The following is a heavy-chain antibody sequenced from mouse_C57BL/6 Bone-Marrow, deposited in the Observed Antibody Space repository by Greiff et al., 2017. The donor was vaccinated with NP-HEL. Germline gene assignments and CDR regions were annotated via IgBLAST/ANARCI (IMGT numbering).Heavy chain of an antibody. V-gene: IGHV5-9*01. CDR2: ISGGGGNT. J-gene: IGHJ1*03. CDR1: GFTFSSYT. D-gene: IGHD2-3*01. CDR3: ARRRIYDGYYERYFDV. Sequence: EVQGVESGGGLVKPGGSLKLSCAASGFTFSSYTMSWVRQTPEKRLEWVATISGGGGNTYYPDSVKGRFTISRDNAKNTLYLQMSSLRSEDTALYYCARRRIYDGYYERYFDVWGTGTTVTVSS.